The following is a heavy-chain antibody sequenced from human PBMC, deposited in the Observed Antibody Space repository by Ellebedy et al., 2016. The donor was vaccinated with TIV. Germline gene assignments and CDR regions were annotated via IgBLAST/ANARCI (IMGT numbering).Heavy chain of an antibody. CDR2: ISGSAIST. Sequence: GESLKISCAASGFIFKNHAMSWVRQAPGKGLEWVSTISGSAISTYYTGSVKGRFTISRDSAKNTLYLQMNSLRAEDTAVYYFARGVVGAGNGNEYWGRGTLVTVSS. J-gene: IGHJ4*02. D-gene: IGHD2-15*01. CDR1: GFIFKNHA. V-gene: IGHV3-23*01. CDR3: ARGVVGAGNGNEY.